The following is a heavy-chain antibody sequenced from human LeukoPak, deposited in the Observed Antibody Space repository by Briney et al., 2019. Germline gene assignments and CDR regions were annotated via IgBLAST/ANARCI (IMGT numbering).Heavy chain of an antibody. J-gene: IGHJ4*02. CDR1: GRTFSSYT. D-gene: IGHD1-26*01. CDR3: ARDMIRGSYPKDYYFDY. CDR2: IIPILGIA. V-gene: IGHV1-69*04. Sequence: SVKVSCKASGRTFSSYTISWVRQAPGQGLEWMGRIIPILGIANYAQKFQGRVTITADKPTSTAYMELSSLRSEDTAVYYCARDMIRGSYPKDYYFDYWGQGTLVTVSS.